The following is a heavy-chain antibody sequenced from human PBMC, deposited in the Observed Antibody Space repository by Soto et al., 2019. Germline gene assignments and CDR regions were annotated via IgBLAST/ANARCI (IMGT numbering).Heavy chain of an antibody. CDR2: IIPIFGTA. V-gene: IGHV1-69*01. CDR3: AKCSGYYYPFDP. J-gene: IGHJ5*02. Sequence: QVQMVQSGAEVKKPGSSVKVSCKASGGTFSSYAISWVRQAHGQGLEWMGGIIPIFGTANYAQKFQGRVTITADESASTSYMELSILSSEDKALYYCAKCSGYYYPFDPCGQGALVTVSS. CDR1: GGTFSSYA. D-gene: IGHD3-22*01.